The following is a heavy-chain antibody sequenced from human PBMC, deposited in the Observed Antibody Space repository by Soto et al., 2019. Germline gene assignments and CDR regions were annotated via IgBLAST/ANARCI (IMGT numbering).Heavy chain of an antibody. J-gene: IGHJ4*02. D-gene: IGHD1-7*01. CDR2: IYHIENT. Sequence: PSETLSLTCTVSGGSITISDSYWAWIRQPPGKGLEWIGNIYHIENTFYNESLKSRVTISIDTSKNQFSLNLRSVTAADTAVYYCARLRVPNYYFDFWGQGALVTVPQ. CDR3: ARLRVPNYYFDF. CDR1: GGSITISDSY. V-gene: IGHV4-39*01.